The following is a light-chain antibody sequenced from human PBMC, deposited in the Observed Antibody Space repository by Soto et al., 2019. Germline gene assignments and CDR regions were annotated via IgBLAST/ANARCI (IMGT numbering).Light chain of an antibody. V-gene: IGLV2-11*01. CDR1: SSDVGGYNY. Sequence: QSVLTQPRSVSGSPGQSVTISCTGTSSDVGGYNYVSWYQQHPGTAPKLIIFGVSKRPSGAPDRFSGSKSGNTASLSISGLQAEDEADYYCSSYAGTYSYVLGTGTKVTVL. CDR2: GVS. J-gene: IGLJ1*01. CDR3: SSYAGTYSYV.